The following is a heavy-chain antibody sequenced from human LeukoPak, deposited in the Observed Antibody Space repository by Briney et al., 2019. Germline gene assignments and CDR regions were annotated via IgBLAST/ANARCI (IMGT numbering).Heavy chain of an antibody. J-gene: IGHJ4*02. D-gene: IGHD3-3*01. CDR3: AREPYYDFWSGYSYYFDY. V-gene: IGHV3-21*01. CDR1: GFTFSGYS. CDR2: ISSSSSYI. Sequence: GGSLRLSCAASGFTFSGYSMTWVRQAPGKGLEWVSSISSSSSYIYYADSVKGRFTISRDNAKNSLYLQMNSLRAEDTAVYYCAREPYYDFWSGYSYYFDYWGQGTLVTVSS.